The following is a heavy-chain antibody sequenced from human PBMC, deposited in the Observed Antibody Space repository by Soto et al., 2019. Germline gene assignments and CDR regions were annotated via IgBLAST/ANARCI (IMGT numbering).Heavy chain of an antibody. D-gene: IGHD5-12*01. Sequence: SGPTLVNPSQTLTLTCTFSGFSLNTGGMCLSWVRQPTGKALEWLAVVRWDDEKHFSTSLRNRICGSKDASGDRVVLTMANMDPADSGTYYCVRTHGGYTAYYGMDVWGPGTTVTVSS. J-gene: IGHJ6*02. CDR2: VRWDDEK. V-gene: IGHV2-70*19. CDR1: GFSLNTGGMC. CDR3: VRTHGGYTAYYGMDV.